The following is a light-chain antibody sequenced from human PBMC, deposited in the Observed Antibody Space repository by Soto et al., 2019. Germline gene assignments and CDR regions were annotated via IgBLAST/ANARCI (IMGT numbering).Light chain of an antibody. V-gene: IGLV2-8*01. CDR1: SSDVGGYNY. CDR3: SSYAGSNNLVV. Sequence: QSALTQPPSASGSPGQSVTISCTGTSSDVGGYNYVSWYQQHPGKAPKLMIYEVSKRPSGGPDRFSGSKSGNTASLTVSGLQAEDEADYYCSSYAGSNNLVVFGGGTKLTVL. CDR2: EVS. J-gene: IGLJ2*01.